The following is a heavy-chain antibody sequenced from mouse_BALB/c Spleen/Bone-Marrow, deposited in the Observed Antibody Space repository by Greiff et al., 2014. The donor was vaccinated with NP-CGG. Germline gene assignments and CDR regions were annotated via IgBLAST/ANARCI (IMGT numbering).Heavy chain of an antibody. CDR1: GYTFTSYW. D-gene: IGHD2-10*02. CDR2: IYPSDSYT. V-gene: IGHV1S126*01. Sequence: QVQLKESGAELVRPGAPVKVSCKASGYTFTSYWINWVKQRPGQGLEWIGNIYPSDSYTNYNQNFKDKATLTVDKSSSTAYMQLSSPTSEDSAVYYCTRQYGNYYAMDYWGQGTSVTVSS. CDR3: TRQYGNYYAMDY. J-gene: IGHJ4*01.